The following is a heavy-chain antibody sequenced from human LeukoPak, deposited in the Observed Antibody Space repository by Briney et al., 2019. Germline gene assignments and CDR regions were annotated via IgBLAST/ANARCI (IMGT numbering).Heavy chain of an antibody. D-gene: IGHD3-3*01. Sequence: KPGGSLRLSCAASGFTFTNAWMSWVRQAPGKGLEWVGHIKTKTVGGTTDYAAPVKGRFIVSRDDSKNTLYLQMNSLKIEDTAIYYCTTSTIFGVVTHLHAFDIWGNGTMVTVSS. CDR1: GFTFTNAW. V-gene: IGHV3-15*01. CDR3: TTSTIFGVVTHLHAFDI. CDR2: IKTKTVGGTT. J-gene: IGHJ3*02.